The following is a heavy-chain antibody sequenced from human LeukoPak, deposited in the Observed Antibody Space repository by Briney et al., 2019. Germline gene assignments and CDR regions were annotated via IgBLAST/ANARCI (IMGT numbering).Heavy chain of an antibody. Sequence: SETLSLTCTVSGGSISSSSYYWGWIRQPPGKGLEWIGSIYYSGSTYYNPSLKSRVTISVDTSKNQFSLQLNSVTPEDTAVYYCARVGLDGSYFDYWGQGTLVTVSS. V-gene: IGHV4-39*01. CDR1: GGSISSSSYY. D-gene: IGHD1-26*01. CDR3: ARVGLDGSYFDY. CDR2: IYYSGST. J-gene: IGHJ4*02.